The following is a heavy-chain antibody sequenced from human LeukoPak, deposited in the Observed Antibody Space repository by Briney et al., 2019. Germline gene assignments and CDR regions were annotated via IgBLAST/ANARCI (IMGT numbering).Heavy chain of an antibody. J-gene: IGHJ4*02. CDR1: GFTLSTTS. Sequence: GGSLRLSCAASGFTLSTTSMNWVRQAPGKGLEWVSYISSSSSTKYYADSVKGRFTISRDNAKNSLYLQVNSLRDEDTAVYYCARDTGGDRYFNYWGQGTLVTVSS. V-gene: IGHV3-48*02. D-gene: IGHD3-16*01. CDR3: ARDTGGDRYFNY. CDR2: ISSSSSTK.